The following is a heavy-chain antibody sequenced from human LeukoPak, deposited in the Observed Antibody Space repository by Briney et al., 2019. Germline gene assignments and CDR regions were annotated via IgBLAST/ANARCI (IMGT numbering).Heavy chain of an antibody. V-gene: IGHV3-23*01. CDR1: GFTVSSNY. CDR2: ISGSGSGGST. J-gene: IGHJ4*02. Sequence: GSLRLSCAASGFTVSSNYMSWVRQAPGKGLEWVSNISGSGSGGSTYYADSVKGRFTISRDNSKNTLYLQMNSLRAEDTAVYYCAKVKRGWFGELIGFDYWGQGTLVTVSS. CDR3: AKVKRGWFGELIGFDY. D-gene: IGHD3-10*01.